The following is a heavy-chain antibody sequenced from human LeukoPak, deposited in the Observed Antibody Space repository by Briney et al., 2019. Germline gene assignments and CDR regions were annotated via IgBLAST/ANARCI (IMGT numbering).Heavy chain of an antibody. D-gene: IGHD6-19*01. J-gene: IGHJ4*02. CDR3: ARGESRSSGWYLD. Sequence: ASAKVSCKTSGYTFTTCAVHWVRQAPGQRLEWMGWIHADSGNTKYSQKFQGRVTMTRDTSTSTVYMELSSLRSEDTAVYYCARGESRSSGWYLDWGQGTLVTVSS. V-gene: IGHV1-3*01. CDR2: IHADSGNT. CDR1: GYTFTTCA.